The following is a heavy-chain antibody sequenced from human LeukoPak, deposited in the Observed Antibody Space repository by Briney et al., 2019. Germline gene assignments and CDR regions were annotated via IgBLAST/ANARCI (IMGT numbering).Heavy chain of an antibody. D-gene: IGHD4/OR15-4a*01. CDR2: IYTRGST. CDR3: AVYGGFDAFDI. V-gene: IGHV4-4*07. Sequence: PSETPSLTCTVSGGSISSYYWSWIRQPAGKGLEWIGRIYTRGSTNYNPCRKSQVTISSGLSRSRFAWKLSSVTATDTAMYYCAVYGGFDAFDIWGQGTMVTVSS. CDR1: GGSISSYY. J-gene: IGHJ3*02.